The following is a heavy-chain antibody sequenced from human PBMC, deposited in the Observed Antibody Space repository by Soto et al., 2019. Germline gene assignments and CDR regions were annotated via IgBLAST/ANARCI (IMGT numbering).Heavy chain of an antibody. CDR1: GASISSFY. CDR2: IYYSGSA. V-gene: IGHV4-59*12. J-gene: IGHJ4*02. Sequence: PSETLSLTCAVSGASISSFYWSWIRQPPGKGLEWIGYIYYSGSATYNTSLKSRVTLSVDTSKNQFSLRLSSVTAADRAVYYCARDYAPYCSTTSCPIDHWGPGTLVTVSS. D-gene: IGHD2-2*01. CDR3: ARDYAPYCSTTSCPIDH.